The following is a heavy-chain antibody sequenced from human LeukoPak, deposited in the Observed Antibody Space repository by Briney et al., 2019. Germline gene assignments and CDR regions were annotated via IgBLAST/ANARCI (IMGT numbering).Heavy chain of an antibody. D-gene: IGHD1-26*01. CDR1: GYTFTSYS. CDR2: INPSGGST. Sequence: ASVKVSCKASGYTFTSYSMNWVRQAPGQGLEWMGIINPSGGSTSYAQKFQGRVSMTRDTSTSTVYMELSSLRPEDTAVYYCAGVVGATSALAFDIWGQGTMVSVSS. CDR3: AGVVGATSALAFDI. J-gene: IGHJ3*02. V-gene: IGHV1-46*01.